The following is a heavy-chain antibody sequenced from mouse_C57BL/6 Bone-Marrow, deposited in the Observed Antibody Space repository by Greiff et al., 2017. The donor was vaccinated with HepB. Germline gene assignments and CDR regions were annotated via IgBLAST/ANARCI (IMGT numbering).Heavy chain of an antibody. Sequence: QVHVKQSGAELVKPGASVKLSCKASGYTFTSYWMHWVKQRPGQGLEWIGMIHPNSGSTNYNEKFKSKATLTVDKSSSTAYMQLSSLTSEDSAVYYCASYSYYFDYWGQGTTLTVSS. CDR2: IHPNSGST. CDR1: GYTFTSYW. V-gene: IGHV1-64*01. CDR3: ASYSYYFDY. J-gene: IGHJ2*01. D-gene: IGHD1-1*01.